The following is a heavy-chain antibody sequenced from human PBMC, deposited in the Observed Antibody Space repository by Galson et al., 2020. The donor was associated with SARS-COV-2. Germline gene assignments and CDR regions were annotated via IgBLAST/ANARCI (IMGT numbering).Heavy chain of an antibody. CDR3: ARGGSRPIMAFDYYYFYMDV. Sequence: SQTLSLTCAVYGGSFSDYSWTWVRQPPGTELEWIGEISHSGSTNYSPSLKSRVFMSVDTSKNQFSLKLRSVTAADTAVYYCARGGSRPIMAFDYYYFYMDVWGKGTTVTVSS. CDR2: ISHSGST. CDR1: GGSFSDYS. V-gene: IGHV4-34*01. D-gene: IGHD3-10*01. J-gene: IGHJ6*03.